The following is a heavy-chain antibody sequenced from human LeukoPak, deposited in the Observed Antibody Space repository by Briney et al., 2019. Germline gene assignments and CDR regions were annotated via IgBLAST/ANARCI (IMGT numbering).Heavy chain of an antibody. CDR2: INSDGSST. J-gene: IGHJ6*04. Sequence: GGSLRLSCAASGFTFSSYWMHWVRHAPGKGLVWVSRINSDGSSTSYADFVKGRFTISRDNAKNTLYLQMNSLRAEDTAVYYCAELGITMIGGVWGKGTTVTISS. V-gene: IGHV3-74*01. CDR3: AELGITMIGGV. CDR1: GFTFSSYW. D-gene: IGHD3-10*02.